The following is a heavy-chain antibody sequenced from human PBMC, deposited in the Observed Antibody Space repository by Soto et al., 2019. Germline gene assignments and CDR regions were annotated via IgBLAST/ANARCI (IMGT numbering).Heavy chain of an antibody. Sequence: PSETLSLTCTVSGGSISTYYWSCIRQPPGGTLEWIGYIYASGATTYNPSLESRVTMSVDVPNNEFSLELTSLTAADTAVYYCARSHSFDGSIYHYYFDFWGQGTLVTVSS. CDR3: ARSHSFDGSIYHYYFDF. D-gene: IGHD3-10*01. J-gene: IGHJ4*02. CDR1: GGSISTYY. V-gene: IGHV4-59*01. CDR2: IYASGAT.